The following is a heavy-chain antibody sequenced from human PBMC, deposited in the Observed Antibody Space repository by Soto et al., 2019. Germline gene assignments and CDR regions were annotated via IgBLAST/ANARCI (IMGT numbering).Heavy chain of an antibody. J-gene: IGHJ6*02. Sequence: SVKVSCKTSGGTFSSCAISWVRQAPGQGLEWMGGIIPIFDTANYAQKFQGRVTITADESTSTAYMELSSLRSEDTAVYYCARHDCISSSCYYYYYYSMDVWGQGITVTVSS. CDR1: GGTFSSCA. CDR2: IIPIFDTA. V-gene: IGHV1-69*13. D-gene: IGHD2-2*01. CDR3: ARHDCISSSCYYYYYYSMDV.